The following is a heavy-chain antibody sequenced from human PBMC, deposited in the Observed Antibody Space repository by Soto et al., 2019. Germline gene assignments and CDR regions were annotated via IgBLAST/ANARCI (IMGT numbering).Heavy chain of an antibody. Sequence: EVPLLESGGGLVQPGGSLRLSCAASGFTFSSYAMSWVRQAPAKGLEWVSTISFSGGSTYYADSVKGRFTISRDNSKNTLYLQMNSLRAEDTAVYYCAKDSGTYVLDYWGQGTLVTVSS. CDR2: ISFSGGST. D-gene: IGHD1-26*01. J-gene: IGHJ4*02. V-gene: IGHV3-23*01. CDR3: AKDSGTYVLDY. CDR1: GFTFSSYA.